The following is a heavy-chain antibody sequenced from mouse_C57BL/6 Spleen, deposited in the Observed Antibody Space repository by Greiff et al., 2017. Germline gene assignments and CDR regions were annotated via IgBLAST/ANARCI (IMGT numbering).Heavy chain of an antibody. CDR3: ARRINYYAMDY. CDR1: GYTFTSYW. V-gene: IGHV1-52*01. Sequence: VQLQQPGAELVRPGSSVKLSCKASGYTFTSYWMHWVKQRPIQGLEWIGNIDPSDSETHYNQKFKDKATLTVDKSSSTAYMQLSSLTSEDSAVYYCARRINYYAMDYWGQGTSVTVSS. J-gene: IGHJ4*01. CDR2: IDPSDSET. D-gene: IGHD2-4*01.